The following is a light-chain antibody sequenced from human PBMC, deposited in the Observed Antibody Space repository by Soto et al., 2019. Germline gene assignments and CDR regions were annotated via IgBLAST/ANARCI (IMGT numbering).Light chain of an antibody. V-gene: IGLV2-8*01. CDR1: SSDVGGYNY. CDR3: CSYAGSYYV. J-gene: IGLJ1*01. CDR2: DVS. Sequence: QSALTQPPSASGSPGQSVTISCTGTSSDVGGYNYVSWYQQHPGKAPKLMIYDVSKRPSGVPDRFSGSKSGNTASLTISGLQAEDEADYHCCSYAGSYYVFGIGTKVTVL.